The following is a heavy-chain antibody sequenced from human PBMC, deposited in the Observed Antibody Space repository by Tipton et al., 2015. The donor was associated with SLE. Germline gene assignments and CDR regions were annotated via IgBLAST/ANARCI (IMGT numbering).Heavy chain of an antibody. J-gene: IGHJ4*02. Sequence: TLSLTCAVYGGSFSGYYWSWIRQPPGKGLEWIGEINHSGSTNYNPSLKSRVTISVDTSKNQFSLKLSSVTAADTAVYYCARGPPVTVDYWGQGTLVTVSS. CDR3: ARGPPVTVDY. V-gene: IGHV4-34*01. CDR1: GGSFSGYY. D-gene: IGHD2-21*02. CDR2: INHSGST.